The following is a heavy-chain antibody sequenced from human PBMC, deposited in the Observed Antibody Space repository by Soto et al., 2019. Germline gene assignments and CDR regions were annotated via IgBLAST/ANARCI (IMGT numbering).Heavy chain of an antibody. CDR2: IISFFGAA. D-gene: IGHD1-1*01. CDR1: GGKFNTYA. Sequence: QVQLVQSGAEVREPGSSVRVSCKASGGKFNTYAFNWVRQAPGQGLEWLGGIISFFGAAMYAQKFQGRVTITADEFTTTAYLEVSSLRSEVTAVYYCARGGKERFRGSGMDVWGQGTTVTVSS. V-gene: IGHV1-69*01. J-gene: IGHJ6*02. CDR3: ARGGKERFRGSGMDV.